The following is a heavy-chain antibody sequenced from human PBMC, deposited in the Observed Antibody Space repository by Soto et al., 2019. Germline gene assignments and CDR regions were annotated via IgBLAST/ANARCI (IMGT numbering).Heavy chain of an antibody. CDR1: GYTFTTYY. V-gene: IGHV1-46*01. CDR2: INPNGGTA. Sequence: ASVKVSCKASGYTFTTYYMHWVRQAPGQGLEWMGIINPNGGTASYAQKFQGRVTMTRDTSTRTVYMQLSSLRSEDTAVYYCARDLGAVVIAGTQGAFDYWGQGXLVTVSS. J-gene: IGHJ4*02. CDR3: ARDLGAVVIAGTQGAFDY. D-gene: IGHD2-15*01.